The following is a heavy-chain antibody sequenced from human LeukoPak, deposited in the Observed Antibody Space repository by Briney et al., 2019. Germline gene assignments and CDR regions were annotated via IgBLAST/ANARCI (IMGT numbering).Heavy chain of an antibody. CDR2: ISYDGSNK. CDR3: ARAAGQLDDY. Sequence: PGGSLRLSCAASGFTFSSYGMHWVRQAPGKGLEWVAVISYDGSNKYYADSVKGRFTISRDNAKNSLYLQMNSLRAEDTAVYYCARAAGQLDDYWGQGTLVTVSS. D-gene: IGHD6-13*01. V-gene: IGHV3-30*03. CDR1: GFTFSSYG. J-gene: IGHJ4*02.